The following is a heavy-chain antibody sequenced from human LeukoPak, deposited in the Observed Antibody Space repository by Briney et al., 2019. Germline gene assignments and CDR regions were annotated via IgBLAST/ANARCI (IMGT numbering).Heavy chain of an antibody. Sequence: SQTLSLTCAISGDSASSNSATWHWIRQSPSRGLEWLGRTFYRSKWYNDYAESVKSRITLNADTSKNQFSLQLNSVTPEDTAVYFCARVRAYSYGLDYWGQGTLVTVSS. V-gene: IGHV6-1*01. J-gene: IGHJ4*02. CDR1: GDSASSNSAT. CDR2: TFYRSKWYN. D-gene: IGHD5-18*01. CDR3: ARVRAYSYGLDY.